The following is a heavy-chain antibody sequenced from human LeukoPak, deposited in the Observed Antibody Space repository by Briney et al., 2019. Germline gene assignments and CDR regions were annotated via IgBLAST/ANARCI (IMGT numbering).Heavy chain of an antibody. J-gene: IGHJ4*02. V-gene: IGHV4-59*01. D-gene: IGHD1-14*01. Sequence: PSETLSLTCTVSGGSISSYYWSWIRQPPGKGLEWIGYIYYSGSTNYNPSLKSRVTISVDTSKNQFSLKLSSVTAADTAVYYCARDQGVEWEPHFDYWGQGTLVTASS. CDR3: ARDQGVEWEPHFDY. CDR1: GGSISSYY. CDR2: IYYSGST.